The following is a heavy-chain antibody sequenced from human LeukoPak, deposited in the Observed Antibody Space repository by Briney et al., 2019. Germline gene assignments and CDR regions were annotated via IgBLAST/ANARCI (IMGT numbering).Heavy chain of an antibody. CDR2: ISYDGSNK. V-gene: IGHV3-30*18. CDR3: AKAPSKWELLHPFDY. D-gene: IGHD1-26*01. J-gene: IGHJ4*02. CDR1: GFTFSSYG. Sequence: GRSLRLSCAASGFTFSSYGMHWVRQAPGKGLEWVAVISYDGSNKYYADSVKGRFTISRDNSKNTLYLQMNSLRAEDTAVYYCAKAPSKWELLHPFDYWGQGTLVTVSS.